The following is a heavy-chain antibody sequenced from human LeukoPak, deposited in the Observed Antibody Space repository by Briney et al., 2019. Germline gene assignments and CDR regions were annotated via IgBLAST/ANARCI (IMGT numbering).Heavy chain of an antibody. CDR2: IYHSGST. CDR1: GGSISSSNW. CDR3: ARRGVSSGWTLDY. Sequence: PSETLSLTCAVSGGSISSSNWWSWVRQPPGKALEWVGEIYHSGSTNYNPSLKSRVTISVDKSKNPFSLKLSSVTAADTAVYYCARRGVSSGWTLDYWGQGTLVTVSS. V-gene: IGHV4-4*02. D-gene: IGHD6-19*01. J-gene: IGHJ4*02.